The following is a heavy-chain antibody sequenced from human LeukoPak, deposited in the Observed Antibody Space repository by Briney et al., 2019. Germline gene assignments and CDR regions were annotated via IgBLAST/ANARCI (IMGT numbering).Heavy chain of an antibody. V-gene: IGHV3-66*02. J-gene: IGHJ6*02. CDR1: GFTVSSNY. Sequence: GGSLRLSCAASGFTVSSNYMSWVRQAPGKGLEWVSVIYSGGSTYYADSVKGRFTISRDNSKNTLYLQMNSLRAEDTAVYYCARGTLDAIGMDVWGQGTTVTVSS. CDR3: ARGTLDAIGMDV. D-gene: IGHD1-1*01. CDR2: IYSGGST.